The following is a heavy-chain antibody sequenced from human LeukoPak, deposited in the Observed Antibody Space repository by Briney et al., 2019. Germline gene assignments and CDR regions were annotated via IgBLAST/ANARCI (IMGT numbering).Heavy chain of an antibody. CDR1: GFTFSSYW. CDR3: ARDRAVGYYFDY. CDR2: INSDGSST. J-gene: IGHJ4*02. Sequence: PGGSLRLSCAASGFTFSSYWMHWVRQAPGKGLVWVSRINSDGSSTSYADAVNGRCTISRDNAKNTLYLQMNSLRAEDTAVYYCARDRAVGYYFDYWGQGTLVTVSS. V-gene: IGHV3-74*01. D-gene: IGHD6-19*01.